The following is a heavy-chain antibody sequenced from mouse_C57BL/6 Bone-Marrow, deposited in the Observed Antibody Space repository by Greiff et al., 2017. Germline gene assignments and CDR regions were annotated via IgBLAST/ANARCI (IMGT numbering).Heavy chain of an antibody. CDR2: IDPSDSYT. CDR1: GYTFTSYW. J-gene: IGHJ2*01. CDR3: ARLRYYGSHDY. Sequence: VQLQQPGAELVMPGASVKLSCKASGYTFTSYWMHWVKRRPGQGLEWIGEIDPSDSYTNYNQKFKGKSTLTVDKSSSTAYMQLSSLTSEDSAVYYCARLRYYGSHDYWGQGTTLTVSS. D-gene: IGHD1-1*01. V-gene: IGHV1-69*01.